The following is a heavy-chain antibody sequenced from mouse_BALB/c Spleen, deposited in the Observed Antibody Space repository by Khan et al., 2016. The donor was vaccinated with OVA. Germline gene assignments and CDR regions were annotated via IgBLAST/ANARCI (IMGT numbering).Heavy chain of an antibody. CDR1: GYTFTDYY. CDR2: IYPGHGNT. D-gene: IGHD3-1*01. J-gene: IGHJ3*01. V-gene: IGHV1-77*01. CDR3: SRSGLGSFAF. Sequence: VQLQESGAELARPGASVKLSCKASGYTFTDYYINWMKQRTGLGLAWIGHIYPGHGNTYYNENFMGKATLTADKSSSTAFMHLSSLTSEDSAVYFCSRSGLGSFAFWGQGTLVTVST.